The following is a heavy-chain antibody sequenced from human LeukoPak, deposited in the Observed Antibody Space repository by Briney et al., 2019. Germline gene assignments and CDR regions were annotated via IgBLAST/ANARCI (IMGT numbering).Heavy chain of an antibody. J-gene: IGHJ4*02. CDR1: GFTFIDYE. V-gene: IGHV3-13*01. Sequence: GGSLRLSWAASGFTFIDYEMHWVRQVIGKGMEWVSAIGIRGDTHYSGSVKGRFTISRENAESSLYLQMNSLRAEDTAVYYCARGGIQVSGIDEFDYWGQGTLVTVSS. CDR2: IGIRGDT. D-gene: IGHD6-19*01. CDR3: ARGGIQVSGIDEFDY.